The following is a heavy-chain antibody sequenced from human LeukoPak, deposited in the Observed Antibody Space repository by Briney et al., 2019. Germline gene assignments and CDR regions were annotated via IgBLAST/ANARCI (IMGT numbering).Heavy chain of an antibody. Sequence: GGSLRLSCAASGFTFSSCWMSWVRQAPAKGLEWVANIKQDGSEKYYVDSVKDRFTISRDNAKNSLYLQMNGLRAEDTAVYYCAREATAYYFDYWGQGTLVTVSS. J-gene: IGHJ4*02. CDR3: AREATAYYFDY. CDR2: IKQDGSEK. V-gene: IGHV3-7*03. CDR1: GFTFSSCW.